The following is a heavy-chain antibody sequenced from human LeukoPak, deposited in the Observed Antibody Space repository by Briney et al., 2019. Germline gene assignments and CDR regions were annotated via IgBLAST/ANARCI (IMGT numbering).Heavy chain of an antibody. J-gene: IGHJ1*01. CDR2: SNNDGTRA. V-gene: IGHV3-74*03. Sequence: PGGSLRLSCATSGFAFNSYWLHWVRQAPGKGLVWVPYSNNDGTRATYAESVKGRFTISRDSAKNTLYLQMNSLRGEDSAVYYCARGGDGSIDFWGQGTLVTVSS. CDR3: ARGGDGSIDF. CDR1: GFAFNSYW. D-gene: IGHD3-10*01.